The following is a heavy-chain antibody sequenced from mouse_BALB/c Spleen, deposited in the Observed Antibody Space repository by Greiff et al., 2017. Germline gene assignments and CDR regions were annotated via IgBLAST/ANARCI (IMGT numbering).Heavy chain of an antibody. J-gene: IGHJ4*01. CDR2: IYPGSGST. CDR1: GYTFTSYW. CDR3: AIHYCGSYAMDY. D-gene: IGHD1-2*01. Sequence: LQQPGSELVRPGASVKLSCKASGYTFTSYWMHWVKQRHGQGLEWIGNIYPGSGSTNYDEKFKSKGTLTVDTSSSTAYMHLSSLTSEDSAVYYCAIHYCGSYAMDYWGQGTSVTVSS. V-gene: IGHV1S22*01.